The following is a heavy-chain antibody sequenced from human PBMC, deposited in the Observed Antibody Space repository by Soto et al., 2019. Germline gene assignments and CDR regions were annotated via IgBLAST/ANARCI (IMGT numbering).Heavy chain of an antibody. CDR1: GFSLSDYG. D-gene: IGHD2-21*01. V-gene: IGHV3-30*03. CDR3: ARGRLQKYCANPYCFTFDS. CDR2: ISFDGGDT. J-gene: IGHJ4*02. Sequence: ESVGGVVQPGRSLRLPCTASGFSLSDYGMHWVRQAPGKGLEWVAFISFDGGDTYYADSLRGRFTVSRDNSKDTLYLQVNSLRDDDTAVFYCARGRLQKYCANPYCFTFDSWGQGTLVTVSS.